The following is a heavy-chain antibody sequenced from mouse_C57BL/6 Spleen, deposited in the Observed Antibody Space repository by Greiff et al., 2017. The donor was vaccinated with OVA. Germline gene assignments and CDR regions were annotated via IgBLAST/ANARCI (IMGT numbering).Heavy chain of an antibody. V-gene: IGHV2-2*01. CDR2: IWSGGST. CDR1: GFSLTSYG. D-gene: IGHD2-4*01. Sequence: QVHVKQSGPGLVQPSQSLSITCTVSGFSLTSYGVHWVRQSPGKGLEWLGVIWSGGSTDYNAAFISRLSISKDNSKSQVFFKMNSLQADDTAIYYCARTRYDYDGAMDYWGQGTSVTVSS. CDR3: ARTRYDYDGAMDY. J-gene: IGHJ4*01.